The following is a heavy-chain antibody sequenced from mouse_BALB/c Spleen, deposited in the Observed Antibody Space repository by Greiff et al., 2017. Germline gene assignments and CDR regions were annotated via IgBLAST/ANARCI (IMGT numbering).Heavy chain of an antibody. J-gene: IGHJ2*01. CDR2: ISSGGST. Sequence: EVQGVESGGGLVKPGGSLKLSCAASGFTFSSYAMSWVRQTPEKRLEWVASISSGGSTYYPDSVKGRFTISRDNARNILYLQMSSLRSEDTAMYYCARDYPYFDYWGQGTTLTVSS. V-gene: IGHV5-6-5*01. D-gene: IGHD5-5*01. CDR3: ARDYPYFDY. CDR1: GFTFSSYA.